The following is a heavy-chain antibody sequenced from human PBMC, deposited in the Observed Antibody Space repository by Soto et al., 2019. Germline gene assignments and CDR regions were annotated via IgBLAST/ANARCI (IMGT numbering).Heavy chain of an antibody. J-gene: IGHJ3*02. Sequence: QVQLVQSGAEVKKPGASVKVSCKASGYTFTGYYIPWVRQAPGQGLERMAWMNPYSGATTYAQKFQGAFTMTRETSLSTAYMELSRLRSDDTAVYYCARGVWSGSYVGADAFDMWGQGTMVTVSS. V-gene: IGHV1-2*02. D-gene: IGHD3-3*01. CDR2: MNPYSGAT. CDR1: GYTFTGYY. CDR3: ARGVWSGSYVGADAFDM.